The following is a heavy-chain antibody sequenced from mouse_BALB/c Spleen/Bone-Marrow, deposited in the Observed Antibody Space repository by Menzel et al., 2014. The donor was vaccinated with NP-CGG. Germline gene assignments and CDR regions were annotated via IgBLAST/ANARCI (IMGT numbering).Heavy chain of an antibody. CDR2: INSDGGST. CDR1: EYEFPSHD. J-gene: IGHJ3*01. Sequence: EVKVVESGGGLVQPGESLKLSCESNEYEFPSHDMSWVRKTPEKRLELVAAINSDGGSTYYPDTMERRFIISRGNSKKTLYLQMSSLRSEDTAFYYCARHGDYYGSSLYAYWGQGTLVTVSA. V-gene: IGHV5-2*01. D-gene: IGHD1-1*01. CDR3: ARHGDYYGSSLYAY.